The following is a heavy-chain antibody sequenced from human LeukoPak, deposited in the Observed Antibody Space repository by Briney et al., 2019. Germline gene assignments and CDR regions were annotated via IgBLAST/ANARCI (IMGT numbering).Heavy chain of an antibody. Sequence: ASVRVSCKASGYTFTGYYMHWVRQAPGQGLEWMGRINPNSGGTNYAQKFQGRVTMTRDTSISTAYMELSRLRSDDTAVYYCARAEQWLLGLSPDYWGQGTLFTVSS. J-gene: IGHJ4*02. CDR2: INPNSGGT. CDR1: GYTFTGYY. V-gene: IGHV1-2*06. CDR3: ARAEQWLLGLSPDY. D-gene: IGHD6-19*01.